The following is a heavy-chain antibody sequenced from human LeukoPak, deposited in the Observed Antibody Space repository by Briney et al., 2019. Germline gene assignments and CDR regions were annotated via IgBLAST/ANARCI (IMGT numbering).Heavy chain of an antibody. D-gene: IGHD3-22*01. CDR3: ARNYDSSGYYI. V-gene: IGHV4-34*01. CDR2: INHSGST. CDR1: GGSFSGYY. Sequence: SETLSLTCAVYGGSFSGYYWSWIRQPPGKGLEWIGEINHSGSTNYNPSLKSRVTISVDTSKNQFSLKLSSVTAADTAVYYCARNYDSSGYYIWGQGTLVTVSS. J-gene: IGHJ4*02.